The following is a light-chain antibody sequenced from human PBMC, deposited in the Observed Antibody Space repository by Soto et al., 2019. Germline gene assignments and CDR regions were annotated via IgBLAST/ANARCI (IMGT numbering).Light chain of an antibody. J-gene: IGLJ1*01. CDR2: DVS. CDR3: SSYTSSSTLDAYV. CDR1: SSEVGGYNY. Sequence: QSALTQPASVSGSPGQSITISCTGTSSEVGGYNYVSWYQQHPGKAPKVMIYDVSNRPSGVSNRFSGSKSGNTASLTISGLQAEDEADYYCSSYTSSSTLDAYVFGTGTKVTVL. V-gene: IGLV2-14*01.